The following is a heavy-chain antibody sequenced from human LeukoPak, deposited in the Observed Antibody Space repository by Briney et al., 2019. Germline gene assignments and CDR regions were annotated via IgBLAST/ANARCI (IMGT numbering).Heavy chain of an antibody. D-gene: IGHD3-10*01. Sequence: GGSLRLSCAASGFTFSSYAMSWVRQAPGKGLEWVSYISSSSSTIYYADSVKGRFTISRDNAKNSLYLQMNSLRDEDTAVYYCARGRMVRGSFFDYWGQGTLVTVSS. CDR3: ARGRMVRGSFFDY. CDR2: ISSSSSTI. V-gene: IGHV3-48*02. J-gene: IGHJ4*02. CDR1: GFTFSSYA.